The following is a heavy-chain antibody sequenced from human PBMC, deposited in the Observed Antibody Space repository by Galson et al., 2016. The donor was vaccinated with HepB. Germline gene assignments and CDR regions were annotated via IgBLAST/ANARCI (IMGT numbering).Heavy chain of an antibody. CDR2: PTPNGSYT. Sequence: SLRLSCAASGFTFSNYAIHWVRQAPGKVLEIDSDPTPNGSYTYYADFVKGRFTVSRDNSRNTLFMQMTSLVLEDTGVYYCARFKPEGEMPTIPVGSLDYWGLGALVTISS. CDR1: GFTFSNYA. V-gene: IGHV3-64*04. D-gene: IGHD5-24*01. J-gene: IGHJ4*02. CDR3: ARFKPEGEMPTIPVGSLDY.